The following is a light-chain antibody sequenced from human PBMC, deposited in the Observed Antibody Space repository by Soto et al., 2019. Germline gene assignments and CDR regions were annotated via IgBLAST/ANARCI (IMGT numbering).Light chain of an antibody. CDR1: QSVSSSY. J-gene: IGKJ4*01. CDR3: QQYGSSALT. V-gene: IGKV3-20*01. Sequence: EIVLTQSPGTLSLSPGERATLSCRASQSVSSSYLAWYQQTPGQAPRLLIYGASSRATGIPDRCSGSGSGTDFTLTISRLEPEDFSVYYCQQYGSSALTFGGGTKVEIK. CDR2: GAS.